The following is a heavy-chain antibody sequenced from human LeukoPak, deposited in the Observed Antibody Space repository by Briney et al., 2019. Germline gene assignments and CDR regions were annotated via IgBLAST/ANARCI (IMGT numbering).Heavy chain of an antibody. Sequence: PGGSLRLSCKASGFSFSTSSISWVRQAPGKGLEWVSAINDHTPYYTDSVKGRFTVSRDNSQYTVYLQMNSLRAEDTAVYYCARDHVNYYGSGSSFDYWGQGTLVTVSS. CDR3: ARDHVNYYGSGSSFDY. CDR1: GFSFSTSS. J-gene: IGHJ4*02. CDR2: INDHTP. D-gene: IGHD3-10*01. V-gene: IGHV3-23*01.